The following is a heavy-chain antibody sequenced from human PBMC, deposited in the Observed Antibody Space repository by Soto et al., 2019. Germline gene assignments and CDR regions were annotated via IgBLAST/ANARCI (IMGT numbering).Heavy chain of an antibody. D-gene: IGHD7-27*01. V-gene: IGHV4-59*01. CDR2: IHYSGST. CDR3: ARHPGASFDS. CDR1: GGSLSSYY. J-gene: IGHJ4*02. Sequence: QVQLQESGPGLVNPSETLSLTCTVSGGSLSSYYWSWIRQPPGKRLEWIGYIHYSGSTIYNPSLKRRVTISLDTSKNHFSLKLSSVTAADSAVYYCARHPGASFDSWGQGTLVTVSS.